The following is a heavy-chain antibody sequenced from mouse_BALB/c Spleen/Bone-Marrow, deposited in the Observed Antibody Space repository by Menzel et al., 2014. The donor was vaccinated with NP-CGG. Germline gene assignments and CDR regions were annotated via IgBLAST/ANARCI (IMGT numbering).Heavy chain of an antibody. CDR2: INPNNGGT. Sequence: VQLKESGPELVKPGASVKISCKTSGYTFTEYTMHWVKQSHGKSLEWIGGINPNNGGTSYNQKLKGKATLTVDKSSSTAYMELRSLTSEDSAVYYWARNYRYDGSWFAYWGQGTLVTVSA. J-gene: IGHJ3*01. D-gene: IGHD2-14*01. CDR3: ARNYRYDGSWFAY. V-gene: IGHV1-18*01. CDR1: GYTFTEYT.